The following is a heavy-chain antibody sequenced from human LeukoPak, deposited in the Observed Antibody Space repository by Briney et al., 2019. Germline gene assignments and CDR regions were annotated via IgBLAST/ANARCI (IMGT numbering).Heavy chain of an antibody. V-gene: IGHV1-2*06. CDR1: GYTFTVYY. J-gene: IGHJ5*02. CDR3: ARGYCSGGTCYLVENWFDP. CDR2: INPNSGDT. D-gene: IGHD2-15*01. Sequence: GASVKVSCKASGYTFTVYYMYWVRQAPGQGLEWMGRINPNSGDTDYAQNFQGRVTMTRDTSISTAYMELTNRRSDDTAVYYCARGYCSGGTCYLVENWFDPWGQGTLVTVSS.